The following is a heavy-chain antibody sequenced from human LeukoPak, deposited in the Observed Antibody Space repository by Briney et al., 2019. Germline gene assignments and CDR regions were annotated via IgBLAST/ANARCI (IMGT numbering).Heavy chain of an antibody. V-gene: IGHV3-48*01. D-gene: IGHD4-23*01. CDR1: GFTFSSYS. J-gene: IGHJ3*02. CDR3: ARRWTYAFDI. Sequence: GGSLRLSCAASGFTFSSYSMNWVRQAPGKGLEWVSYISSSSSTISYADSVKGRFTISRDNAQNSLYLQMNSLRAEDTAVYYCARRWTYAFDIWGQGTMVTVSS. CDR2: ISSSSSTI.